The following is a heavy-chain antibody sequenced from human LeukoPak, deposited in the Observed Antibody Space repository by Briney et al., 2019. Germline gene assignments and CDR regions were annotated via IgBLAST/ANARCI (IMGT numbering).Heavy chain of an antibody. Sequence: ASVKVSCKASGYTFTSYGISWVRQAPGQGLEWMGWISTYNGDTNYAQKLQGRVTMTTDTSTNTAYMELRSLRSEDTAVYYCAREDVLGPYYDILTGYYPSWGQGTLVTVSS. D-gene: IGHD3-9*01. J-gene: IGHJ5*02. CDR3: AREDVLGPYYDILTGYYPS. CDR1: GYTFTSYG. V-gene: IGHV1-18*01. CDR2: ISTYNGDT.